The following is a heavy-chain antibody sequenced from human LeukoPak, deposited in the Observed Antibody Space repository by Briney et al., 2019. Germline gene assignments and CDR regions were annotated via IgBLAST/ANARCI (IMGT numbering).Heavy chain of an antibody. CDR1: GFTFSTYG. Sequence: GGSLRLSCAASGFTFSTYGMHWVRQAPGKGLEWVAFIRYDGSHKYYTDSVRGRFTISRDNSKNTLYLQMNNLRAEDTALYYCATPPYRSDSGYWGQGTLVTVS. J-gene: IGHJ4*02. CDR2: IRYDGSHK. V-gene: IGHV3-30*02. D-gene: IGHD6-19*01. CDR3: ATPPYRSDSGY.